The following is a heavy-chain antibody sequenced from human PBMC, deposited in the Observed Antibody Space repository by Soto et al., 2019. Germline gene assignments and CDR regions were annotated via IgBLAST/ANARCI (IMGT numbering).Heavy chain of an antibody. CDR2: FDPEDGET. D-gene: IGHD2-2*01. CDR1: GYTLTELS. Sequence: ASVKVSCKVSGYTLTELSMHWVRQAPGKGLEWMGGFDPEDGETIYAQKFQGRVTMTEDTSTDTAYMELSSLRSEDTAVYYCATAGTGRCSSTSCYYYYYGMDVWGQGTTVTVSS. J-gene: IGHJ6*02. CDR3: ATAGTGRCSSTSCYYYYYGMDV. V-gene: IGHV1-24*01.